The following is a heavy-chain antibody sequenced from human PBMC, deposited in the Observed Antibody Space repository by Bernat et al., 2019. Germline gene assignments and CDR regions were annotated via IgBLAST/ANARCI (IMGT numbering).Heavy chain of an antibody. CDR3: ARDFKDFDY. V-gene: IGHV3-7*04. Sequence: EVQLVESGGRLVQPGGSLRLSCAAPGFSFSSYWMTWVRQAPGKGLGWVANIRQDGNEKYYVDSVKGRFTISRDNGKNSLYLQMSSLRAEDTAVYYCARDFKDFDYWGQGTLVTVSS. CDR1: GFSFSSYW. CDR2: IRQDGNEK. J-gene: IGHJ4*02.